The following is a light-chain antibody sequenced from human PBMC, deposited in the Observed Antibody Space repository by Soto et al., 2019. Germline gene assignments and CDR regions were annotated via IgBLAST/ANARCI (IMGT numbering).Light chain of an antibody. J-gene: IGKJ1*01. CDR1: QTISSW. V-gene: IGKV1-5*03. Sequence: DIQITQSPSTLSGSLLEIVTITLRASQTISSWFAWYQQKPGKAPKLLIYKASTLKSGVPSRFSGSGSGTEFTLTISSLQPDDFATYYCQHYNSYSEAFGQGTKVDI. CDR3: QHYNSYSEA. CDR2: KAS.